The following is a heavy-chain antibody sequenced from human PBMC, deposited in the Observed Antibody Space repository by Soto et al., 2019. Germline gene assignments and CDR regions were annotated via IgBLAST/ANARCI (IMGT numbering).Heavy chain of an antibody. CDR2: IYYSGST. J-gene: IGHJ4*02. D-gene: IGHD2-2*01. V-gene: IGHV4-59*01. Sequence: PSETLSLTCTVSGGSISSYYWSLIRQPPGKGLEWIGYIYYSGSTNYNPSLKSRVTISVDTSKNQFSLKLSSVTAADTAVYYCARLDCSSTSCLYDFDYWGQGTLVTVSS. CDR3: ARLDCSSTSCLYDFDY. CDR1: GGSISSYY.